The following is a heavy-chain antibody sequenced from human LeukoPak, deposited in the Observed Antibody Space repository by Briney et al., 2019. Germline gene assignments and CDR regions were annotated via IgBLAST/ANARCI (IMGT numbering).Heavy chain of an antibody. CDR2: IWYDGSNK. CDR1: GFTFSSYG. J-gene: IGHJ4*02. D-gene: IGHD4-17*01. V-gene: IGHV3-30*19. CDR3: ARLTPDYGDYSPFDY. Sequence: GGSLRLSCAASGFTFSSYGMHWVRQAPGKGLEWVAVIWYDGSNKYYADSVKGRFTISRDNSKNTLYLQMNSLRAEDTAVYYCARLTPDYGDYSPFDYWGQGTLVTVSS.